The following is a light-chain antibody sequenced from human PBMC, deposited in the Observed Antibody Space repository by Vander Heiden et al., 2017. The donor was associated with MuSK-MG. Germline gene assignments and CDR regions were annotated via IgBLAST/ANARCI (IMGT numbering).Light chain of an antibody. Sequence: EIVMTQSPATLSVSPGERATLSCRASQSVSNKLAWYQQEPGQAPRLLIYGASTRATGIPARFSGSGSGTEFTLTISSLQSEDFAVYYCQQYNNLYTFGQGTKLEIK. J-gene: IGKJ2*01. CDR2: GAS. CDR3: QQYNNLYT. CDR1: QSVSNK. V-gene: IGKV3-15*01.